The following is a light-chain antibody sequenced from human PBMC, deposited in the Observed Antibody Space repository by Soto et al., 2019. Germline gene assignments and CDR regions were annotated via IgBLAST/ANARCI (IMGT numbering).Light chain of an antibody. V-gene: IGKV3-20*01. J-gene: IGKJ1*01. CDR1: QSVNSGY. CDR3: HQYGSSPRT. Sequence: EIVLTQSPGTLSLSPGERATLSCRASQSVNSGYLAWYQHTPGQAPRLLIYDTSTRATGIPDRFSGSGSGTDFTLTISRLEPEDLAVFYCHQYGSSPRTFGQGTKVEIK. CDR2: DTS.